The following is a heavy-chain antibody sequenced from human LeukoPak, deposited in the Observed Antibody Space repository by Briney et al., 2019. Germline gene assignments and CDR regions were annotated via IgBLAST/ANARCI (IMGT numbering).Heavy chain of an antibody. CDR2: ISSSGSSI. J-gene: IGHJ6*03. Sequence: GGSLRLSCAVSGFTFSDDYMSWIRQAPGKGLEWVSYISSSGSSIYYADSVKGRFSISRDNAKNALYLQMNSLRAEDTGVYYCARDGSRYCSSTSCSSGYYYYHMDVWGKGTTVTASS. D-gene: IGHD2-2*01. CDR1: GFTFSDDY. CDR3: ARDGSRYCSSTSCSSGYYYYHMDV. V-gene: IGHV3-11*04.